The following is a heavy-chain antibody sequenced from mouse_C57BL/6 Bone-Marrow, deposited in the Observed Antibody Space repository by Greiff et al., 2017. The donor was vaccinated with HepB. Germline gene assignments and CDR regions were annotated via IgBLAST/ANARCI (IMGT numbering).Heavy chain of an antibody. Sequence: EVQLVESGDGLVKPGGSLKLSCAASGFTFSSYAMSWVRQTPEKRLEWVAYISSGGDYSYYADTLKGRCTFTRDNARNTIYLQLSRLTSEDADMYDYNRATWGYCCYFGGQGNALTVS. J-gene: IGHJ2*01. V-gene: IGHV5-9-1*02. D-gene: IGHD2-3*01. CDR3: NRATWGYCCYF. CDR1: GFTFSSYA. CDR2: ISSGGDYS.